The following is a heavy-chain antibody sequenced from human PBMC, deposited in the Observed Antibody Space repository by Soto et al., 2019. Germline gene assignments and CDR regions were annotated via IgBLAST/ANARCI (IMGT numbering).Heavy chain of an antibody. CDR3: ARDGALFLGLDIVVVPAAPGMDV. V-gene: IGHV3-33*01. D-gene: IGHD2-2*01. CDR1: GSTFSSYG. Sequence: QVQLVESGGGVVQPGRSLRLSCAASGSTFSSYGMHWVRQAPGKGLEWVAVIWYDGSNKYYADSVKGRFTISRDNSKNTLYLQMNSLRAEDTAVYYCARDGALFLGLDIVVVPAAPGMDVWGQGTTVTVSS. J-gene: IGHJ6*02. CDR2: IWYDGSNK.